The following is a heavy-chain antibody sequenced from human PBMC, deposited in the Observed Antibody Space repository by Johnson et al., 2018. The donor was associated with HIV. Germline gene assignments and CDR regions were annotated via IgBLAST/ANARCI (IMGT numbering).Heavy chain of an antibody. J-gene: IGHJ3*02. CDR1: GFTFNNFA. CDR2: IKQDGSDK. Sequence: VQLVESGGGLVQPGGSLRLSCAASGFTFNNFAMSWVRQAPGKGLEWVANIKQDGSDKYYVDSVKGRFTLSRDNAKNSLYLQMNSLTAEDTALYYCARESLLITPRRDDAFDIWGQGTMVTVSS. D-gene: IGHD6-6*01. V-gene: IGHV3-7*05. CDR3: ARESLLITPRRDDAFDI.